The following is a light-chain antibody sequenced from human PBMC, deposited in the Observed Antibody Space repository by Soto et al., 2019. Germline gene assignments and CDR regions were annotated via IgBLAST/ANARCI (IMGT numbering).Light chain of an antibody. CDR3: QQYFSWPFT. CDR1: QSISIN. Sequence: EIVMTQSPATLSVSPGERATLSCRASQSISINLAWYQQKPGQAPRLVIYGVSNRATGIPAWFSGSGSGTEFTLTISGLQSEDFALYYCQQYFSWPFTFGPGTKVDIK. CDR2: GVS. V-gene: IGKV3-15*01. J-gene: IGKJ3*01.